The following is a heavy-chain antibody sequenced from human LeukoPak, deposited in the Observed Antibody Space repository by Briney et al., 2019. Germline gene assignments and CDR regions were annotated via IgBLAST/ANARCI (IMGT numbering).Heavy chain of an antibody. CDR1: GXTFSTYA. J-gene: IGHJ4*02. Sequence: GGSLRLSCAASGXTFSTYAMSWVRQAPGTGLEWVSSISGNGDRTYYTDSVKGRFTVSRDNSKNTLYLQMNSLRGDDTAVYYCATSDYSDYALDYWGQGALVTVSS. D-gene: IGHD4-11*01. CDR2: ISGNGDRT. V-gene: IGHV3-23*01. CDR3: ATSDYSDYALDY.